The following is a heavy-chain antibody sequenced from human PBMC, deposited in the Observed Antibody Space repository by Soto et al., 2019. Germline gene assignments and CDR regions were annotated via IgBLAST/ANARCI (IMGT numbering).Heavy chain of an antibody. CDR1: GFTFSSYW. J-gene: IGHJ4*02. V-gene: IGHV3-74*01. CDR2: INSDGSST. CDR3: ARDYIGDSSGYYYGY. D-gene: IGHD3-22*01. Sequence: PGGSLRLSCAASGFTFSSYWMHWVRQAPGKGLVWVSRINSDGSSTSYADSVKGRFTISRDNAKNTLYLQMNSLRAEDTAVYYCARDYIGDSSGYYYGYWGQGTLVTVSS.